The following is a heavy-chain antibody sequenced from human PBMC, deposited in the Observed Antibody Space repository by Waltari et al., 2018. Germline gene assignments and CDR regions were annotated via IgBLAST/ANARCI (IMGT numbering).Heavy chain of an antibody. J-gene: IGHJ4*02. Sequence: QVQLQESGPGLVKPSETLSLTCTVSGGSIRGYYWSWIRQAPGKGLEWIGYVYYSGSTIYNPSLKSRVTISVDTSKNQFTLKLSSVTAADTAVYYCARQDPVAQRGDFDYWGQGTLVTVSS. CDR1: GGSIRGYY. D-gene: IGHD2-21*01. CDR2: VYYSGST. CDR3: ARQDPVAQRGDFDY. V-gene: IGHV4-59*01.